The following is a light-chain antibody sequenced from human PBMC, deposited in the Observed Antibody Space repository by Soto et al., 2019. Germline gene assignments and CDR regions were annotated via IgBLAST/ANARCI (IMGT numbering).Light chain of an antibody. CDR2: GAS. J-gene: IGKJ1*01. CDR3: QQYGRSRT. V-gene: IGKV3-20*01. CDR1: QSVNSGY. Sequence: EIVLTQSPGTLSLSPGERATLSCRASQSVNSGYLVWYQQKPGQAPRLLIYGASSRATGIPDRFSGSGSGTDFTLTISRLEVEDFAVYYCQQYGRSRTFGQGTKVDIK.